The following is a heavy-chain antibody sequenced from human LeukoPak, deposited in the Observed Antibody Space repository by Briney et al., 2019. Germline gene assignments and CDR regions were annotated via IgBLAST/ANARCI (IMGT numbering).Heavy chain of an antibody. V-gene: IGHV1-2*02. Sequence: ASVKVSCKASGYTFTGYYMHWVRQAPGQGLEWMGWINPNSGGTNYAQKFQGRVTMTRDTSISTAYMELSSLRSEDTAVYYCARVERGYSYGYYYYSYMDVWGKGTTVTVSS. J-gene: IGHJ6*03. CDR2: INPNSGGT. CDR3: ARVERGYSYGYYYYSYMDV. CDR1: GYTFTGYY. D-gene: IGHD5-18*01.